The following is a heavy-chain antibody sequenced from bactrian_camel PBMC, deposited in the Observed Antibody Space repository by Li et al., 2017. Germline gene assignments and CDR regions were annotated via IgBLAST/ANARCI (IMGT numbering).Heavy chain of an antibody. D-gene: IGHD3*01. CDR2: IDGDGFP. J-gene: IGHJ4*01. Sequence: HVQLVESGGGSVQAGGSLRLSCAASAYTDSTSCMGWFRQVPGMEREGVAIIDGDGFPTYGDSVKGRFTISKGNGKLTLSLQMDSLKPEDTATYYCVTNADSYAVRCGLSQSAYTYWARGPRSPSP. V-gene: IGHV3S9*01. CDR1: AYTDSTSC.